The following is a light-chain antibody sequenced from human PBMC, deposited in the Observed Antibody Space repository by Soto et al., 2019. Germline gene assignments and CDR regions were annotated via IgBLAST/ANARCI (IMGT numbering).Light chain of an antibody. CDR1: QRFSTW. Sequence: DIQMTQSPSTLSASVRDRVTITCRASQRFSTWLAWYQQKPGKAPNLLIYDASSLESGDPSRFSCSGSGTEITLTIRSLQPDDFATYYCQQYNSYSGTFGQGTKVDIK. J-gene: IGKJ1*01. V-gene: IGKV1-5*01. CDR3: QQYNSYSGT. CDR2: DAS.